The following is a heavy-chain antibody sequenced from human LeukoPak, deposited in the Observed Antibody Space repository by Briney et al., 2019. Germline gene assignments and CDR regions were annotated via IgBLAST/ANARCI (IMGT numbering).Heavy chain of an antibody. V-gene: IGHV4-59*06. CDR3: ARDRYTVVSWYFDL. D-gene: IGHD4-23*01. J-gene: IGHJ2*01. Sequence: SETLSLTCTVSGGPISSYYWSWIRQHPGKGLEWIGYIYYSGSTYYNPSLKSRVTISVDTSKNQFSLKLSSVTAADTAVYYCARDRYTVVSWYFDLWGRGTLVTVSS. CDR1: GGPISSYY. CDR2: IYYSGST.